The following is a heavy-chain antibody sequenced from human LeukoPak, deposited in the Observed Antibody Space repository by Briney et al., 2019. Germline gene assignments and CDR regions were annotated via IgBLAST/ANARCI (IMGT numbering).Heavy chain of an antibody. Sequence: SETLSLTCGVSGGSLSFYYWSWIRQPPGKGLEWIGEINHSGSTNYNPSLKSRVTISVDTSKNQFSLKLSSVTAADTGVYYCARGIAAPGGYFDLWGRGTLVTVSS. CDR2: INHSGST. D-gene: IGHD6-13*01. CDR1: GGSLSFYY. J-gene: IGHJ2*01. V-gene: IGHV4-34*01. CDR3: ARGIAAPGGYFDL.